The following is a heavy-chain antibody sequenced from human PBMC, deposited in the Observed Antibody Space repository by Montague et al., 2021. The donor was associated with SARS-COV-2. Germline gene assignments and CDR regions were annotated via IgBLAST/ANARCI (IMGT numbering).Heavy chain of an antibody. V-gene: IGHV4-39*01. Sequence: SESLSLTCTVSGDSVKTNLYYWGWIRQPPGQGLEWIGNIYYTGTTYYNPSLKNRVTMSVDTSKNQFSLKLTSVTAADTAVYSCANADRCSSGSCYSPFDPWGQGSLVTVSS. CDR3: ANADRCSSGSCYSPFDP. CDR1: GDSVKTNLYY. J-gene: IGHJ5*02. CDR2: IYYTGTT. D-gene: IGHD2-15*01.